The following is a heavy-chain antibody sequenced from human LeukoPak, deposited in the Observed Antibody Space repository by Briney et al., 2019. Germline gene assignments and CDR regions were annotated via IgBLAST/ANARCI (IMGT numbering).Heavy chain of an antibody. CDR2: IYPGDSDT. Sequence: RGESLKISCKGSGYSFTSYWIGWVRQMPGKGLEWMGIIYPGDSDTRYSPSFQGQVTISADKSISTAYLQWSSLKASDTAMYYCARRSGYDSGSDYFDYWGRGTLVTVSS. CDR1: GYSFTSYW. J-gene: IGHJ4*02. CDR3: ARRSGYDSGSDYFDY. D-gene: IGHD5-12*01. V-gene: IGHV5-51*01.